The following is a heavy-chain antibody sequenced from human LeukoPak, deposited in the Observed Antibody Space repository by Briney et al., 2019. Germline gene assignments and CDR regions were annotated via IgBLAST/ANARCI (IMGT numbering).Heavy chain of an antibody. V-gene: IGHV3-7*01. D-gene: IGHD1-26*01. CDR1: GFTFSSYW. Sequence: GGSLRLSCAASGFTFSSYWMSWVRQALGKGLEWVANIKQDGSEKYYVDSVKGRFTTSRDNAKNSLYLQMNSLRAEDTAVYYCARTIVGATKGYFQHWGQGTLVTVSS. CDR2: IKQDGSEK. J-gene: IGHJ1*01. CDR3: ARTIVGATKGYFQH.